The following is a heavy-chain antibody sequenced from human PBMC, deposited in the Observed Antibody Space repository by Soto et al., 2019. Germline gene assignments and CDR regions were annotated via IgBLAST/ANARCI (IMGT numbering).Heavy chain of an antibody. V-gene: IGHV4-31*03. D-gene: IGHD4-17*01. J-gene: IGHJ4*02. CDR2: IYYSGST. Sequence: SETLSLTCTVSGGSISSGGYYWSWIRQHPGKGLEWIGYIYYSGSTYYNPSLKSRVTISVDTSKNQFSLKLSSLTAADTAVYYCASLFATVTIYPDYWGQGTLVTVSS. CDR1: GGSISSGGYY. CDR3: ASLFATVTIYPDY.